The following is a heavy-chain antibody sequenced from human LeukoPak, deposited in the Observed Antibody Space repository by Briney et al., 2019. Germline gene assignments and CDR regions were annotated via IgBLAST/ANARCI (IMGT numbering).Heavy chain of an antibody. CDR3: ARGVRFGYCSSTSCYEGVGYFDY. J-gene: IGHJ4*02. D-gene: IGHD2-2*03. CDR1: GGSMKRSY. V-gene: IGHV4-59*12. CDR2: INEDGNT. Sequence: SETLSLTCLVSGGSMKRSYWTWIRQAPGKGLEWIGNINEDGNTNYSPSLKSRVTISLDTSKNQFSLKLSSVTAADTAVYYCARGVRFGYCSSTSCYEGVGYFDYWGQGTLVTVSS.